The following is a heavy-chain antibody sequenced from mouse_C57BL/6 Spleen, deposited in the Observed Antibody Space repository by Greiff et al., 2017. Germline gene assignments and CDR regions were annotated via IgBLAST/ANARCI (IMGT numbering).Heavy chain of an antibody. D-gene: IGHD1-1*01. J-gene: IGHJ4*01. V-gene: IGHV1-26*01. CDR2: INPNNGGT. CDR3: ARLHYYGSSPYAMDY. Sequence: EVQLQQSGPELVKPGASVKISCKASGYTFTDYYMNWVKQSHGKSLEWIGDINPNNGGTSYNQKFKGKATLTVDKSSSTAYMELRSLTSADSAVYYCARLHYYGSSPYAMDYWGQGTSVTVSS. CDR1: GYTFTDYY.